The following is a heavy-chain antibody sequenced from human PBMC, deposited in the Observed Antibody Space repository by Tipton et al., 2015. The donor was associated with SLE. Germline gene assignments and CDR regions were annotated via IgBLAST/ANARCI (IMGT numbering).Heavy chain of an antibody. J-gene: IGHJ3*02. V-gene: IGHV4-4*07. CDR3: ATTVTTTASYGAFDI. D-gene: IGHD4-17*01. Sequence: GLVKPSETLSLTCTVSGGSISNYFWSWIRQPAGKGLEWIGSVYTSGSTNYNPSLKSRVTMSVDTSKNQFSLKLTSVTAADTAVYYCATTVTTTASYGAFDIWGQGTMVTVSS. CDR1: GGSISNYF. CDR2: VYTSGST.